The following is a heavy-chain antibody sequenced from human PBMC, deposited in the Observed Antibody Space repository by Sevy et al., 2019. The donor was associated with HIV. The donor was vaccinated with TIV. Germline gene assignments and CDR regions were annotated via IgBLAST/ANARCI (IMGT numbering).Heavy chain of an antibody. CDR3: AGDGTRLQY. D-gene: IGHD2-21*02. V-gene: IGHV3-48*02. CDR1: GFMFSNFG. Sequence: GGSLRLSCVVSGFMFSNFGMNWVRQVPGKGLEWVAYISGSGDPTKYAESVKGRFTVSRDNAQNALFLQMNSLRDDDTGVYFCAGDGTRLQYWGQGTLVTVSS. J-gene: IGHJ4*02. CDR2: ISGSGDPT.